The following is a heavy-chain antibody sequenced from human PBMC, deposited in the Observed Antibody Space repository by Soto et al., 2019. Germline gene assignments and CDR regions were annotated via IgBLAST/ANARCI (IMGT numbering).Heavy chain of an antibody. Sequence: EVQLLESGGGLVQPGGSLRLSCEASGFTFSSYAMKWVRQAPGKGLEWVSLIGESGTPTYYADSVKGRFTISRDNSGNTLFLEMYSLRAEDTAVYYCARYIPGVRYYSMDVWGQGTTVTVSS. CDR2: IGESGTPT. V-gene: IGHV3-23*01. D-gene: IGHD2-2*01. CDR1: GFTFSSYA. CDR3: ARYIPGVRYYSMDV. J-gene: IGHJ6*02.